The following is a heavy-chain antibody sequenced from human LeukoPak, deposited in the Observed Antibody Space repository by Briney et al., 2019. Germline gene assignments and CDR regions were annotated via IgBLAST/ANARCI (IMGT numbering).Heavy chain of an antibody. CDR3: ARGVTMVQGYYYYMDV. Sequence: TSETPSLTCTVSGGSISSYYWSWIRRPPGKGLEWIGYISDTGNTNYNPSLKSRVTMSVDTSKDQFSLKLSSVTAADTAVYSCARGVTMVQGYYYYMDVWGKGTTVTVSS. D-gene: IGHD3-10*01. J-gene: IGHJ6*03. V-gene: IGHV4-59*01. CDR1: GGSISSYY. CDR2: ISDTGNT.